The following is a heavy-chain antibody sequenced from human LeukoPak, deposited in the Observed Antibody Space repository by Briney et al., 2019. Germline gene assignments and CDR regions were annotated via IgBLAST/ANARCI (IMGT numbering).Heavy chain of an antibody. D-gene: IGHD4-17*01. CDR1: GDSISSTNYY. V-gene: IGHV4-39*01. Sequence: SETLSLTCTVSGDSISSTNYYWGWIRQPPGKGLEWIGSIYYSGSTYYNPSLESRVTISVDTSKNQFSLKLSSVTAADTAVYYCASSTYGDYLNWFDPWGQGTLVTVSS. CDR3: ASSTYGDYLNWFDP. CDR2: IYYSGST. J-gene: IGHJ5*02.